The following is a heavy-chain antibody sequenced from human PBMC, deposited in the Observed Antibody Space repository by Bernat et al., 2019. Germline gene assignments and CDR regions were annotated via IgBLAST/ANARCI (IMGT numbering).Heavy chain of an antibody. Sequence: QVQLQQWGAGLLKPSETLPLTCAVYGGSFSGYYWSWIRQPPGKGLEWIGEINHSGSTNYNPSLKSRVTISVDTSKNQFSLKLSSVTAADTAVYYCASGVVVAANWFDPWGQGTLVTVSS. D-gene: IGHD2-15*01. V-gene: IGHV4-34*01. CDR3: ASGVVVAANWFDP. CDR2: INHSGST. CDR1: GGSFSGYY. J-gene: IGHJ5*02.